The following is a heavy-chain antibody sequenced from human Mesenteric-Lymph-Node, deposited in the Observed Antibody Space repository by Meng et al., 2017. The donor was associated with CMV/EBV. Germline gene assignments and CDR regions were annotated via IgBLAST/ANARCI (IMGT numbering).Heavy chain of an antibody. J-gene: IGHJ6*02. CDR3: ARGRYSDYGMDV. D-gene: IGHD3-16*02. Sequence: GGSLRLSCAASGFTVSSNYMSWVRQAPGKGLEWVSVIYSGGSTYYADSVKGRFTISRDNSKNTLYLQMNSLRAEDTAVYYCARGRYSDYGMDVWGQGTTVTVSS. CDR2: IYSGGST. CDR1: GFTVSSNY. V-gene: IGHV3-53*01.